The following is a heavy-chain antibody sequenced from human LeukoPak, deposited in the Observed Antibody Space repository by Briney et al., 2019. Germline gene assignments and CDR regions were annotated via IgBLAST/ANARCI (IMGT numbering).Heavy chain of an antibody. CDR2: ISWNSGSI. D-gene: IGHD5-12*01. V-gene: IGHV3-9*03. Sequence: GESLRLSCAASGFTFDDYAMHWVRQAPGKGLEWVSGISWNSGSIGYADSVKGRFTISRDNAKNSLYLQMNSLRAEDMALYYCAKGPRSGYDWSWYFDLWGRGTLVTVSS. CDR1: GFTFDDYA. CDR3: AKGPRSGYDWSWYFDL. J-gene: IGHJ2*01.